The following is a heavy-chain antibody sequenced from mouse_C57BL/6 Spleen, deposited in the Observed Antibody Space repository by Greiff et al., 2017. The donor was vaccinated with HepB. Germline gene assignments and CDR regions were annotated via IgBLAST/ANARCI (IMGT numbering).Heavy chain of an antibody. D-gene: IGHD4-1*01. CDR2: IYPRDGST. V-gene: IGHV1-85*01. CDR3: ARGGKTGPAWFAY. Sequence: VQLQQSGPELVKPGASVKLSCKASGYTFTSYDINWVKQRPGQGLEWIGWIYPRDGSTKYNEKCKGKATLTVDTSSSTAYMELHSLACEDSAVYFGARGGKTGPAWFAYWGQGTLVTVSA. J-gene: IGHJ3*01. CDR1: GYTFTSYD.